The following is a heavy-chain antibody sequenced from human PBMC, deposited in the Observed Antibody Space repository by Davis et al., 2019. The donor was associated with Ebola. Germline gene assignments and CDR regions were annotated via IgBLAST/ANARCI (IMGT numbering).Heavy chain of an antibody. D-gene: IGHD4-17*01. V-gene: IGHV3-9*01. CDR3: ARGGRTVTRILYYYYGMDV. Sequence: GGSLRLSCAASGFTFDDYAMHWVRQAPGKGLEWVSGISWNSGSIGYADSVKGRFTISRDNAKNSLYLQMNSLRAEDTAVYYCARGGRTVTRILYYYYGMDVWGQGTTVTVSS. CDR2: ISWNSGSI. J-gene: IGHJ6*02. CDR1: GFTFDDYA.